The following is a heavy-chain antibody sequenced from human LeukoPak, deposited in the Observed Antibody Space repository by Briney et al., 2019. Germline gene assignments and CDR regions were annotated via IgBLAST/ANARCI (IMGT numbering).Heavy chain of an antibody. CDR1: GFTFSSSA. V-gene: IGHV3-23*01. CDR2: ISGSGGST. Sequence: GGSLRLSCAASGFTFSSSAMSWVRQAPGKGLEWVSAISGSGGSTYYADSVKGRFTISRDNSKNTLYLQMNSLRAEDTAVYYCARATVLRYFDWLFPGIFDYWGQGTLVTVSS. J-gene: IGHJ4*02. D-gene: IGHD3-9*01. CDR3: ARATVLRYFDWLFPGIFDY.